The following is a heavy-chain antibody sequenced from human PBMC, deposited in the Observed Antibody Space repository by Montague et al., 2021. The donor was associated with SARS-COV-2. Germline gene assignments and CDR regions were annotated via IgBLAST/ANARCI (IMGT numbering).Heavy chain of an antibody. D-gene: IGHD1-26*01. Sequence: SLRLSCAASGLTFSGSPMHWVRQASGKGLEWVGHIRSRAASYSTSYSAWVKGTVIISRDDSKNAVYLHMHSLKAEDTSVYYCTRHGAQGEGDYWGQGTLVTVSS. J-gene: IGHJ4*02. CDR1: GLTFSGSP. CDR3: TRHGAQGEGDY. CDR2: IRSRAASYST. V-gene: IGHV3-73*01.